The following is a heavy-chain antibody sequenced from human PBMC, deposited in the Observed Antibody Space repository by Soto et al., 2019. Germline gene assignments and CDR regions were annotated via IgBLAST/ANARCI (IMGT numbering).Heavy chain of an antibody. CDR3: ARDLGSSWYPEYFKH. D-gene: IGHD6-13*01. J-gene: IGHJ1*01. V-gene: IGHV3-21*01. Sequence: KPGGSLRLSGAASGFAFSSYSMNWVRQAPGKGLEWVSSISSSSGYIYYADSVKGRFTISRDNAKNSLYLQMNSLRAEDTAVYYCARDLGSSWYPEYFKHWGQGTLVTVSS. CDR1: GFAFSSYS. CDR2: ISSSSGYI.